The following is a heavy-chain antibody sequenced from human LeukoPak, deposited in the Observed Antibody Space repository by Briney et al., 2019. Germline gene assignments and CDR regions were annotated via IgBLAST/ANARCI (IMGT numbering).Heavy chain of an antibody. Sequence: GGSLRLSCAASGFTFSSYWMSWVRQAPGKGLEWVANIKQDGSEKYYVGSVKGRFTISRDNAKNSLYLQMNSLRAEDTAVYYCARSYSGLTADYWGQGTLVTVSS. D-gene: IGHD2-21*01. CDR1: GFTFSSYW. J-gene: IGHJ4*02. CDR3: ARSYSGLTADY. V-gene: IGHV3-7*04. CDR2: IKQDGSEK.